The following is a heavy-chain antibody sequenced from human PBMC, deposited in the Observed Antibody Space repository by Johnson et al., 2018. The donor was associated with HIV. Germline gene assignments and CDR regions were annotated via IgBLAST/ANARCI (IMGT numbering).Heavy chain of an antibody. D-gene: IGHD3-10*01. CDR2: ISYDGSNK. CDR3: AKDRGAADAFDS. V-gene: IGHV3-30*04. CDR1: GLSFSDYA. J-gene: IGHJ3*02. Sequence: QMLLVESGGGVVQPGKSLTLSCVGSGLSFSDYAMHWVRQAPGKGLEWVAVISYDGSNKYYADSVKGRFTISRDNSKNTLYLQMNSLRAEDKAVYYCAKDRGAADAFDSWGQGTMVTVSS.